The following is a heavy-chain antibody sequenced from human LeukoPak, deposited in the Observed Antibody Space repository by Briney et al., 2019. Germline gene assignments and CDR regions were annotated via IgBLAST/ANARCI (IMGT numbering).Heavy chain of an antibody. CDR3: AREKSGQPTLGYYDCSGYYHFDD. V-gene: IGHV3-48*02. CDR2: ISSSSSTI. D-gene: IGHD3-22*01. Sequence: PGGSLRLSCVASGFTFSTYSMNWVRQAPGKGLEWVSYISSSSSTIYYADTVKGRFTISRDNAKKSVYLQMNSLRDEDTAVYYCAREKSGQPTLGYYDCSGYYHFDDWGQGTLVTVSS. CDR1: GFTFSTYS. J-gene: IGHJ4*02.